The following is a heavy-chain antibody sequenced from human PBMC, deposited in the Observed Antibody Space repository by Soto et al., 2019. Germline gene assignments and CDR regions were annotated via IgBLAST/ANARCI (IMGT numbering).Heavy chain of an antibody. CDR3: AKVLDRSSSSYYYGIDV. Sequence: QVQLVESGGGVVQPGRSLRLSCAASGFTFSSYGMHWVRQAPGKGLEWVAVISYDGSNKYYADSVKGRFTISRDNSKNTLYLQMNRLRAEDTAVYYWAKVLDRSSSSYYYGIDVWGQGTTVTVSS. V-gene: IGHV3-30*18. J-gene: IGHJ6*02. CDR1: GFTFSSYG. D-gene: IGHD6-6*01. CDR2: ISYDGSNK.